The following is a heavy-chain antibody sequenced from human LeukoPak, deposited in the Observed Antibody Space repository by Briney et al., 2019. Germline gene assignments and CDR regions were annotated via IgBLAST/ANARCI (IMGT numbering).Heavy chain of an antibody. CDR1: GGSISSTTHY. D-gene: IGHD2-21*02. J-gene: IGHJ6*03. CDR2: IYYTGNT. V-gene: IGHV4-39*07. CDR3: ARGSHQPLLKYYYYYMDV. Sequence: SETLSLTCTVSGGSISSTTHYWGWIRQPPGEGLEWIGNIYYTGNTYYNPSLKSRVTISVDTSKNQFSLKLSSVTAADTAVYYCARGSHQPLLKYYYYYMDVWGKGTTVTVSS.